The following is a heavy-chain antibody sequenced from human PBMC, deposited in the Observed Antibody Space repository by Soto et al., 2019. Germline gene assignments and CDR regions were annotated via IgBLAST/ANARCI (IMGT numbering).Heavy chain of an antibody. Sequence: SETLSLTCTVSGGSISSSSYYWGWIRQPPGKGLEWIGSIYYSGSTYYNPSLKSRVTISVDTSKNQFSLMLSSVTAADTAVYYCARQDVLRFLEWPQNYYYYMDVWGKGTTVTVSS. J-gene: IGHJ6*03. CDR1: GGSISSSSYY. V-gene: IGHV4-39*01. D-gene: IGHD3-3*01. CDR3: ARQDVLRFLEWPQNYYYYMDV. CDR2: IYYSGST.